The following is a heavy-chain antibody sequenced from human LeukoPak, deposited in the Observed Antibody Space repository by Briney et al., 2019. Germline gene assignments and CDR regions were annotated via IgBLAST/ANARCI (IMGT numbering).Heavy chain of an antibody. J-gene: IGHJ4*02. Sequence: SETLSLTCTVSGASFSSSPYFWGWIRQPPGKGLEWIGSVSYNGSTYYNPSLKSRVTISLDTSKNQFSLKLASVTAADTAVYYCARAGSSIAARPPDYWGQGTLVTVSS. D-gene: IGHD6-6*01. CDR1: GASFSSSPYF. CDR3: ARAGSSIAARPPDY. V-gene: IGHV4-39*07. CDR2: VSYNGST.